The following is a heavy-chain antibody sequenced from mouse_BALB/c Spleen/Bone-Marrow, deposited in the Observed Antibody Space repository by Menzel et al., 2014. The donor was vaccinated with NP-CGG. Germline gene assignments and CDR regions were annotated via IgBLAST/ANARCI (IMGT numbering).Heavy chain of an antibody. CDR3: ARSPGYWYFDV. CDR1: GYTFPTYW. V-gene: IGHV1S81*02. CDR2: INPSNGGT. J-gene: IGHJ1*01. Sequence: VKLMESGAELGRPGVSVKLSCKASGYTFPTYWMHWIKQRPEQGLEGIGGINPSNGGTNYDEKFKSKATLTVDKSSSTAYMQLSSLTSEDSAVYYCARSPGYWYFDVWGAGTTVTVSS.